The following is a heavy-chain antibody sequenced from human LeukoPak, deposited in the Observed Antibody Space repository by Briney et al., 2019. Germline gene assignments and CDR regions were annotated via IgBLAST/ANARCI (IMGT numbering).Heavy chain of an antibody. CDR1: GGSITSTGYY. Sequence: SETLSLTCTVSGGSITSTGYYWSWIRQPPGKGLEWIGYIYSSGSTNYNPSLKSRVTISVDTSKNQFSLKLTSVTAADTAVYYCARAYYYGSGSYGLDYWGQGTLVTVSS. V-gene: IGHV4-61*08. J-gene: IGHJ4*02. CDR3: ARAYYYGSGSYGLDY. D-gene: IGHD3-10*01. CDR2: IYSSGST.